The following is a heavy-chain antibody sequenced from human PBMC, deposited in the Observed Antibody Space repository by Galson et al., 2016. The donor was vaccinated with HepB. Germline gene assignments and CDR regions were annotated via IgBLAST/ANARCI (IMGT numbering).Heavy chain of an antibody. J-gene: IGHJ3*01. CDR1: GYSSTSYW. D-gene: IGHD1-1*01. Sequence: QSGAEVKKPGNSLRISCKVSGYSSTSYWIGWVRQMPGKGLEWMGIIDPSDSYTKYSPSFQGHVTFSADKSISTAYLQWDSLRASDTAMYYCARPMGATTGGTREACGVWGQGTMVTVSS. CDR3: ARPMGATTGGTREACGV. CDR2: IDPSDSYT. V-gene: IGHV5-10-1*01.